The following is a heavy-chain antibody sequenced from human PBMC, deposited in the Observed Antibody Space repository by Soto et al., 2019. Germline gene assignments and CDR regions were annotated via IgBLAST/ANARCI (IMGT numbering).Heavy chain of an antibody. J-gene: IGHJ4*02. CDR2: ISYDGSNK. Sequence: QVQLVESGGGVVQPGRSLRLSCAASGFTFSSYAMHWVRQAPGKGLEWVAVISYDGSNKYYADSVKGRFTISRDNSKNTLYLQMNSLRAEDTAVYYCARLDGVYANGGLDYWGQGTLVTVSS. CDR3: ARLDGVYANGGLDY. V-gene: IGHV3-30-3*01. D-gene: IGHD2-8*01. CDR1: GFTFSSYA.